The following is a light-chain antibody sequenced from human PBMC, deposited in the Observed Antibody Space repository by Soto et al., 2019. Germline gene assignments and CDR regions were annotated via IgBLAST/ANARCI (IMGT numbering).Light chain of an antibody. CDR3: CSYAGSSSYV. Sequence: QSALTQPASVSGSPGQSITISCTGTSSDVGSYNLVSWYQQHPGKAPKLIIYEGTKRPSGVSNRFSGSKSGNMASLTISGLQAEDEADYYCCSYAGSSSYVFGTGTKLTVL. CDR1: SSDVGSYNL. J-gene: IGLJ1*01. CDR2: EGT. V-gene: IGLV2-23*01.